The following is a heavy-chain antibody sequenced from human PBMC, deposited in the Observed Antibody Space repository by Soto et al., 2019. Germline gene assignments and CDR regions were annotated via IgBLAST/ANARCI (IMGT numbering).Heavy chain of an antibody. CDR1: GITFSNVW. J-gene: IGHJ4*02. CDR2: IQSKTAGGTI. CDR3: TTNPRH. V-gene: IGHV3-15*07. Sequence: VQLVESGGGLVKPGGSLRLSCAVSGITFSNVWMNWVRQAPGKGLEWVGRIQSKTAGGTIDYAAPVKGRFTISRDDSKDTLYLQMNSLETEDTAVYYCTTNPRHWGQGTLVTVSS.